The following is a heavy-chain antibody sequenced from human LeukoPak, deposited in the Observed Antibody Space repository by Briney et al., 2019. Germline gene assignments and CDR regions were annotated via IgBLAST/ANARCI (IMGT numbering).Heavy chain of an antibody. D-gene: IGHD6-19*01. CDR3: ATDLWDSSGWYWDY. J-gene: IGHJ4*02. CDR2: IIPIFGTA. V-gene: IGHV1-69*13. CDR1: GGTFSSYA. Sequence: GASVKVSCKASGGTFSSYAISWVRQAPGQGLEWMGGIIPIFGTANYAQKFQGRVTITADESTSTAYMELSSLRSEDTAVYYCATDLWDSSGWYWDYWGQGTLVTVSS.